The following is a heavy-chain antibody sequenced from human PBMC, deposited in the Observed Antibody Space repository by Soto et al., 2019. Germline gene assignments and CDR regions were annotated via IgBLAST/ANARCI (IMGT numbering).Heavy chain of an antibody. D-gene: IGHD3-10*01. CDR3: ARRGGGHYFDD. Sequence: EVQLLESGGGLVQPGGSLRLSCAASGFTFSSYAMSWVRQAPGKGLEWVSMILGSGAGTYHADSVKGRITISRDNSKNRLYLQRVSLRAEDTAVYYCARRGGGHYFDDWGQGTLVTVSS. CDR2: ILGSGAGT. V-gene: IGHV3-23*01. J-gene: IGHJ4*02. CDR1: GFTFSSYA.